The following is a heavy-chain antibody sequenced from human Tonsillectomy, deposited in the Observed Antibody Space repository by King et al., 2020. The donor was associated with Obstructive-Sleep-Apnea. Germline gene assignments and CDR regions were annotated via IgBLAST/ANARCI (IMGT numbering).Heavy chain of an antibody. CDR1: GFTFSSYS. CDR2: ISSSSSYI. CDR3: ARGGGMYDYVWGSYRIDY. V-gene: IGHV3-21*01. D-gene: IGHD3-16*02. Sequence: VQLVESGGGLVKPGGSLRLSCAASGFTFSSYSMNWVRQAPGKGLEWGSSISSSSSYIYYADSVKGRFTISSDNAKNSLYLQMNSLRAEDTAVYYCARGGGMYDYVWGSYRIDYWGQGTLVTVSS. J-gene: IGHJ4*02.